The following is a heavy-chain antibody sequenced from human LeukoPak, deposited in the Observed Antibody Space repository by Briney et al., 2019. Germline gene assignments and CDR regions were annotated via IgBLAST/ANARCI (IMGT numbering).Heavy chain of an antibody. J-gene: IGHJ5*02. CDR2: ISYDGSDK. V-gene: IGHV3-30*18. CDR3: AKDPSAYCGGDCYLHH. Sequence: PGGSLRLSCAASGSTFNRFAMHWVRQAPGKGLEWVAVISYDGSDKYYADSVKGRFTISRDNSKYTLYLQMNSLRAEDTAVFYCAKDPSAYCGGDCYLHHWGQGTLVTVSS. CDR1: GSTFNRFA. D-gene: IGHD2-21*02.